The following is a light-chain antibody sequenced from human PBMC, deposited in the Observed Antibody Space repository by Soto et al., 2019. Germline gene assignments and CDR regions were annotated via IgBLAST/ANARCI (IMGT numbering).Light chain of an antibody. V-gene: IGKV3-11*01. CDR1: QSVSSF. CDR3: QQSYSTPFT. J-gene: IGKJ5*01. CDR2: DAS. Sequence: EIVLTQSPATLSLSPGARATLSCRASQSVSSFLAWYQQTPGQAPRLVSYDASNKATGIPDRFSGSGSGTEFTLTISSLQPEDFETYYCQQSYSTPFTFGQGTRLEIK.